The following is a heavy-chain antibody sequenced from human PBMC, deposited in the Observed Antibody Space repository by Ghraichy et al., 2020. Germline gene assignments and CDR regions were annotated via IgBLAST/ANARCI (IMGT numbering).Heavy chain of an antibody. CDR3: ARASTVVRFYYYDGMDV. V-gene: IGHV3-48*02. D-gene: IGHD4-23*01. CDR1: GFTFSGYN. J-gene: IGHJ6*02. CDR2: ITSSSRTI. Sequence: GALRLSCVGSGFTFSGYNLNWVRQSPGKGLEWVSYITSSSRTIFYADSVKGRFTISRDNAQNSLYLQMNSLRDEDTAVYYCARASTVVRFYYYDGMDVWGQGTTVTVSS.